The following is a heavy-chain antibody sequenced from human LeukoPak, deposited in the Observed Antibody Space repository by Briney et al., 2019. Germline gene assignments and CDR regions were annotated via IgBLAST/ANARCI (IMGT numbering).Heavy chain of an antibody. V-gene: IGHV4-61*01. CDR1: GGSVSSGSYY. J-gene: IGHJ3*02. CDR3: ARADDYAFGAFDI. CDR2: IYYSGST. Sequence: SETLSLTCTVSGGSVSSGSYYWGWIRQPPGKGLEWIGYIYYSGSTNYNPSLKSRVTISVDTSKNQFSLKLSSVTAADTAVYYCARADDYAFGAFDIWGQGTMVTVSS. D-gene: IGHD4-17*01.